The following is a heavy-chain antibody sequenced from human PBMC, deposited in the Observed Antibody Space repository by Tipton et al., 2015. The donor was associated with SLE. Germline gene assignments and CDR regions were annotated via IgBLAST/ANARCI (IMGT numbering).Heavy chain of an antibody. D-gene: IGHD3-22*01. CDR2: IRYDGSNK. Sequence: SLRLSCAASGFTFGSYAMHWVRQAPGKGLEWVAFIRYDGSNKYYADSVKGRFTISRDNAKNTLYLQMNSLRAEDTAVYYCARTTYYYDSNPDYWGQGTLVTVSS. V-gene: IGHV3-30*04. CDR1: GFTFGSYA. J-gene: IGHJ4*02. CDR3: ARTTYYYDSNPDY.